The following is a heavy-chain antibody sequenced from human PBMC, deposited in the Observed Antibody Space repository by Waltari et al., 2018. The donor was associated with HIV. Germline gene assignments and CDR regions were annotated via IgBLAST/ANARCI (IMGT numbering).Heavy chain of an antibody. J-gene: IGHJ4*02. CDR1: GFTLNSVW. CDR2: IKTKGDGGAT. D-gene: IGHD3-10*01. V-gene: IGHV3-15*01. CDR3: TSEEDYGSGSHFDY. Sequence: EVQLVESGGDLLKPGGCLRLSCAASGFTLNSVWMSWVRQAPGNGLGGVGRIKTKGDGGATDYAAAVKGRFTSSRDDSKNTVYLQMNSLKIEDTAVYYCTSEEDYGSGSHFDYWGQGTLVTVSS.